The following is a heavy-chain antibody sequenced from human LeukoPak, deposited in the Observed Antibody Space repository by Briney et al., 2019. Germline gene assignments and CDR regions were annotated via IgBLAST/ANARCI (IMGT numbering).Heavy chain of an antibody. V-gene: IGHV4-34*01. CDR2: INHSGST. J-gene: IGHJ6*03. Sequence: SETLSLTCAVYGGSFSGYYWSWIRQPPGKGLEWIGEINHSGSTNYNPSLKSRVTISVDTSKNQFSLKLSSVTAADTAVYYCAGIRYCSGGSCYSYYYYYMDVWGKGTTVTVSS. D-gene: IGHD2-15*01. CDR1: GGSFSGYY. CDR3: AGIRYCSGGSCYSYYYYYMDV.